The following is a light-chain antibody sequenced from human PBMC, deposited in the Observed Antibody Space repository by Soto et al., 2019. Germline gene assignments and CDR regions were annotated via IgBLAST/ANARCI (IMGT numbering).Light chain of an antibody. Sequence: QSVLTQPPSVSGAPGQRVTISCTGSSSNIGAGYDVHWYQQPPGTAPKLLIYGNSNRPSGVPDRFSGSKSGTSASLAITGLQAEDEADYYCQSYDSSLSGSEVFGTGTKVTAL. CDR2: GNS. CDR1: SSNIGAGYD. J-gene: IGLJ1*01. CDR3: QSYDSSLSGSEV. V-gene: IGLV1-40*01.